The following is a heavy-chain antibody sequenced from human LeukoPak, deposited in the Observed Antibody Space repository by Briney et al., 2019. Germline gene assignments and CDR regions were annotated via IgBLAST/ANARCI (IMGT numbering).Heavy chain of an antibody. Sequence: GGSLRLSRAASGFTFSNCAITWVRQAPGKGLEWVSAISCGGDNTDYADSVKGRFTVSRDKSKNTVYLQINSLRAEDTAIYYCAKGGQGYYDIAYWGQGTLVTVSS. V-gene: IGHV3-23*01. CDR2: ISCGGDNT. J-gene: IGHJ4*02. D-gene: IGHD3-22*01. CDR1: GFTFSNCA. CDR3: AKGGQGYYDIAY.